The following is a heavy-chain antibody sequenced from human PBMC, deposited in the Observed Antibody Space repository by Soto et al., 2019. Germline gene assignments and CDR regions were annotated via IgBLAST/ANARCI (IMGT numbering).Heavy chain of an antibody. Sequence: QITLKESGPSLVKPTQTLTLTCTFSGFSLSTSGVGVGWIRQPPGKALEWLGIIFWDDDKRYSPSLKRRLTITQDTSKNQLVLTMTNMDPVDAATYYCAHLPWKQLWPRAPVVYWGQGTPVTVSS. CDR1: GFSLSTSGVG. CDR2: IFWDDDK. J-gene: IGHJ4*02. CDR3: AHLPWKQLWPRAPVVY. D-gene: IGHD5-18*01. V-gene: IGHV2-5*02.